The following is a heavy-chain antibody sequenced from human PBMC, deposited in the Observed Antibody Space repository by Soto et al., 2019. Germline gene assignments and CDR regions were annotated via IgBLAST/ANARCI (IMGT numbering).Heavy chain of an antibody. V-gene: IGHV3-23*01. CDR3: ARATYGDYGGFDY. CDR1: GFAFTGDA. D-gene: IGHD4-17*01. J-gene: IGHJ4*02. Sequence: EVQLLESGGGFVQPGGSLRLSCAASGFAFTGDAMSWVRQAPGKGLEWVSGISGSGGGTYSADSVKGRFSISRDISKKTLYLHMNSLRAQDTAVYYCARATYGDYGGFDYWGQGTLVTVSS. CDR2: ISGSGGGT.